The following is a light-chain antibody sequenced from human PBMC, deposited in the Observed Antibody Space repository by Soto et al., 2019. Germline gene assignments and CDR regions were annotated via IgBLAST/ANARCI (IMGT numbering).Light chain of an antibody. CDR2: ASS. Sequence: DIQLTQSPSFLSASVGDRVNISCRASQGISSYLAWYQQTPGKAPKLLIYASSTLQSGVPSRFSGSGSGTEFTLTIGSLQPEDFATYYCQQLNTFPVTFGQGTRLDI. J-gene: IGKJ5*01. CDR1: QGISSY. V-gene: IGKV1-9*01. CDR3: QQLNTFPVT.